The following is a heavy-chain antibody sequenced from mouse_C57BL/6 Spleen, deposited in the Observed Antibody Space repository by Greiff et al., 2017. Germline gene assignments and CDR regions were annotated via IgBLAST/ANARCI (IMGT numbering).Heavy chain of an antibody. CDR2: IWTGGGT. J-gene: IGHJ4*01. Sequence: QVQLQQSGPGLVAPSQSLSITCTVSGFSLTSYAISWVRQPPGKGLEWLGVIWTGGGTNYNSARKSRLSISKDNSKSQVFLKMNSLQSDDTARYYCARNYYCSSYYAMDYWGQGTSVTVSS. D-gene: IGHD1-1*01. CDR3: ARNYYCSSYYAMDY. CDR1: GFSLTSYA. V-gene: IGHV2-9-1*01.